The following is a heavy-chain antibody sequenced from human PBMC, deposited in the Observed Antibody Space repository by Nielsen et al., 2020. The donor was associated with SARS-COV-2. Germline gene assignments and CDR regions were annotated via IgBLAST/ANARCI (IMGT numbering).Heavy chain of an antibody. D-gene: IGHD3-10*01. V-gene: IGHV3-23*01. J-gene: IGHJ3*02. CDR1: GFTFKIYA. Sequence: GESLKISCAASGFTFKIYAMAWVRRAPGRGLQWVTGVSASGGSTYYTDSVKGRFAVSRDNSRNTLYLQMHSLKVEDTALYYCAKDDVVRGDAFDIWGQGTMVTVSS. CDR2: VSASGGST. CDR3: AKDDVVRGDAFDI.